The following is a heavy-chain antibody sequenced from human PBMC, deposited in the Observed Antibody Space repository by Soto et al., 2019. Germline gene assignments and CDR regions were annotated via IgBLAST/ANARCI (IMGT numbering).Heavy chain of an antibody. J-gene: IGHJ5*02. CDR3: ARVVRSIFGVVIVWFHP. V-gene: IGHV1-18*01. CDR2: ISAYNGNT. D-gene: IGHD3-3*01. Sequence: QVQLVQSGAEVKKPGASVKVSCKASGYTFTSYGISWVRQAPGQGLEWLGWISAYNGNTNYAQKLQGRVTMTTDTATSTAYMELRSLRSDDTAVYYCARVVRSIFGVVIVWFHPWGQGTLVTVSS. CDR1: GYTFTSYG.